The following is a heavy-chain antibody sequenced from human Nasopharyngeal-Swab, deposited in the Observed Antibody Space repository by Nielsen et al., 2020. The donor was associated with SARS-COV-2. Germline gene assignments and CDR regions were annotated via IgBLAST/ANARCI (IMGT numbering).Heavy chain of an antibody. D-gene: IGHD6-19*01. CDR3: AREGYSSGRAGTFDM. J-gene: IGHJ3*02. Sequence: GESLKISCVASGFTFSTSVMHWVRQAPGKGLEWVAVTSIDGTTLKSYADSVKGRFTISRDNSKNTLDLQMNSLRAEDTAVYSCAREGYSSGRAGTFDMWGQGTTVTVSS. V-gene: IGHV3-30*04. CDR1: GFTFSTSV. CDR2: TSIDGTTLK.